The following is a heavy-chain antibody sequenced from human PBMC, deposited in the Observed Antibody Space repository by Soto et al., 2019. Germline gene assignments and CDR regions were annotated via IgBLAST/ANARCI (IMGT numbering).Heavy chain of an antibody. CDR1: GFTFSSYA. CDR2: ISGSGGST. J-gene: IGHJ4*02. Sequence: TGGSLRLSCAASGFTFSSYAMSWVRQAPGKGLEWVAAISGSGGSTYYADSVKGRFTISRDNSKNTLYLQMNSPRAEDTALYYLAKRQLYFDYWGQATLVTVCS. D-gene: IGHD2-2*01. CDR3: AKRQLYFDY. V-gene: IGHV3-23*01.